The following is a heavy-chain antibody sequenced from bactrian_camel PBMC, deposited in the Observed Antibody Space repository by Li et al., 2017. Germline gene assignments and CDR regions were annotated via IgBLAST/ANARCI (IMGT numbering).Heavy chain of an antibody. CDR3: AADPPPECNNWWHVSRELLEFEA. Sequence: HVQLVESGGGSVQAGGSLRLSCEASEDTDSRYCMGWFRQAPGKEREGLASIDKDGRTTYAPSVQGRFTIHEANDKNTVNLEMSSLKFEDTAMYYCAADPPPECNNWWHVSRELLEFEARGQGTQVTVS. CDR2: IDKDGRT. D-gene: IGHD7*01. J-gene: IGHJ4*01. CDR1: EDTDSRYC. V-gene: IGHV3S9*01.